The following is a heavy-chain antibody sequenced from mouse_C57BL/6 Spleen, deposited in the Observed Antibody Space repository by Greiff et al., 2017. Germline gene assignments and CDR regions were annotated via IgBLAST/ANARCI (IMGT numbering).Heavy chain of an antibody. J-gene: IGHJ4*01. CDR1: GYTFTDYY. Sequence: VQLQQSGPVLVKPGASVKMSCKASGYTFTDYYMNWVKQSHGKSLEWIGVINPYNGGTSSNQKFKGKATLTVDKSSSTAYMELNSLTSEDSAVYYCAPYYDYEDYYAMDYWGQGTSVTVSA. D-gene: IGHD2-4*01. V-gene: IGHV1-19*01. CDR2: INPYNGGT. CDR3: APYYDYEDYYAMDY.